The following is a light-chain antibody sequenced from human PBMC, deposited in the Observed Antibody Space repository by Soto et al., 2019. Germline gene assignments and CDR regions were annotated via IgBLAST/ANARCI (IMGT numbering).Light chain of an antibody. CDR3: GTWDSGLSVVV. J-gene: IGLJ2*01. V-gene: IGLV1-51*01. Sequence: QSVLTQPPSVSAAPGQKVTISCSGSNSNIGNKDVSWYQQFPGTAPKLLIYDNNRRPSGIPDRISASKSGTLATLAITGLQTGDEADYYCGTWDSGLSVVVFGGGTKLTVL. CDR1: NSNIGNKD. CDR2: DNN.